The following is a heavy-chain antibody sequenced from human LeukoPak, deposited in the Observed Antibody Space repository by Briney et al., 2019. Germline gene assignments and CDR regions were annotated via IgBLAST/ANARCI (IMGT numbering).Heavy chain of an antibody. D-gene: IGHD3-10*01. J-gene: IGHJ4*02. CDR1: RFTFSSYS. Sequence: GRSLRLSRAASRFTFSSYSMNWVRQAPGKGLEWVSAISSSSSYIYYADSVKGRFTISRDNANNSLYLQMNSLRAEDTAVYYCARGQTPMVRGVGIDYWGQGTLVTVSS. CDR2: ISSSSSYI. V-gene: IGHV3-21*01. CDR3: ARGQTPMVRGVGIDY.